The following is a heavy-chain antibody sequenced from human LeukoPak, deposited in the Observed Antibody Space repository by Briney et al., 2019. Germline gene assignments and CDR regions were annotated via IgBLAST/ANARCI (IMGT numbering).Heavy chain of an antibody. CDR3: ARPGRRDGYNSYFDY. CDR2: IYHSGST. V-gene: IGHV4-4*02. Sequence: SGTLSLTCAVSGGSISSSNWWSWVRQPPGKGLEWIGAIYHSGSTNYNPSLTSRVTISVDKSKNQFTLKLSSVTAADTAVYYCARPGRRDGYNSYFDYWGQGTLVTVSS. D-gene: IGHD5-24*01. J-gene: IGHJ4*02. CDR1: GGSISSSNW.